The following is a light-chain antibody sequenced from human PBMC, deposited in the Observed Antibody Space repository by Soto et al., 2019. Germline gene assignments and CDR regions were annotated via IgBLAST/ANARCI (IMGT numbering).Light chain of an antibody. V-gene: IGKV1-39*01. J-gene: IGKJ2*01. CDR1: QSISSY. CDR3: QQSYSTPPYT. CDR2: AAS. Sequence: DIQMTQSPSSLSVSVGDRVTITCRASQSISSYLNWYQQKPGKGPKLLIYAASSVQSGVPSRFSGSGSGTDFTLTINRLQPEDFATYYYQQSYSTPPYTFGQGTKLEIK.